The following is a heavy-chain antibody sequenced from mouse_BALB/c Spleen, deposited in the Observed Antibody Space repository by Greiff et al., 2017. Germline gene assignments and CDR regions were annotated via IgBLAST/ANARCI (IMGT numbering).Heavy chain of an antibody. Sequence: EVHLVESGGGLVKPGGSLKLSCAASGFTFSSYAMSWVRQTPEKRLEWVASISSGGSTYYPDSVKGRFTISRDNARNILYLQMSSLRSEDTAMYYCARHRYDWYFDVWGAGTTVTVSS. J-gene: IGHJ1*01. CDR1: GFTFSSYA. CDR2: ISSGGST. V-gene: IGHV5-6-5*01. D-gene: IGHD2-14*01. CDR3: ARHRYDWYFDV.